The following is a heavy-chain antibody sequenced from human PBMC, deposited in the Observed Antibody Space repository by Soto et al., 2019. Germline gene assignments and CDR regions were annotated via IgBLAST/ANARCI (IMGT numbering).Heavy chain of an antibody. V-gene: IGHV4-59*01. CDR3: ARGVGSSPPRY. CDR2: VYDNGRP. Sequence: PSETLSLTCTISGGSISVYYWSWIRQSPRQGLEWIGYVYDNGRPYYSPSPKSRVTISADTSKNQISLKLTSATAADTAVYYCARGVGSSPPRYWGRGTLVTVSS. CDR1: GGSISVYY. J-gene: IGHJ4*02. D-gene: IGHD3-9*01.